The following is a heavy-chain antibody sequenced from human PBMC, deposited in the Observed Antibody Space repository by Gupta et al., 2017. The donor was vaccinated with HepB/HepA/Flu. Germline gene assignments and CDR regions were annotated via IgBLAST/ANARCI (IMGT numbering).Heavy chain of an antibody. CDR2: ISTDNGNT. Sequence: QVELVQSGAEVKKPGASLKVSCKASGYTFTNYGITWVRQAPGQGLEWMGWISTDNGNTNYAQNLQGRVTMTTDTSTSTAYLELRSLTSDDTAVYYCARAKGMAYLMSFDYWGQGTLVTVSS. D-gene: IGHD5-24*01. V-gene: IGHV1-18*01. CDR3: ARAKGMAYLMSFDY. CDR1: GYTFTNYG. J-gene: IGHJ4*02.